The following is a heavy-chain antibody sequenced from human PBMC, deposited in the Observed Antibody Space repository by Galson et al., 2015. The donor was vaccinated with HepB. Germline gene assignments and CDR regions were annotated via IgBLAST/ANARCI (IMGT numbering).Heavy chain of an antibody. CDR3: ASITMVRVRAFDY. Sequence: SVKVSCKASGGTFSSYAISWVRQAPGQGLEWMGIINPSGGSTSYAQKFQGRVTMTRDTSTSTVYMELSSPRSEDTAVYYCASITMVRVRAFDYWGQGTLVTVSS. CDR1: GGTFSSYA. CDR2: INPSGGST. D-gene: IGHD3-10*01. J-gene: IGHJ4*02. V-gene: IGHV1-46*01.